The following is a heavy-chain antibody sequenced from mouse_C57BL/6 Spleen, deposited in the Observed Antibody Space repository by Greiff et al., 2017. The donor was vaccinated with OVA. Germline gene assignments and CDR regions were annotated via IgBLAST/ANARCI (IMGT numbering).Heavy chain of an antibody. CDR3: ARLCDYGDSHYAMDY. Sequence: VQLQQSGAELVKPGASVKLSCKASGYTFTSYWIPWVKQRPGQGLEWIGDIYPGSGSTNYNEKFKSKSTLTVDTSSSTAYMQLSSLTSEDSAVYYGARLCDYGDSHYAMDYWGQGTTLTVSS. J-gene: IGHJ4*01. V-gene: IGHV1-55*01. CDR2: IYPGSGST. CDR1: GYTFTSYW. D-gene: IGHD1-1*01.